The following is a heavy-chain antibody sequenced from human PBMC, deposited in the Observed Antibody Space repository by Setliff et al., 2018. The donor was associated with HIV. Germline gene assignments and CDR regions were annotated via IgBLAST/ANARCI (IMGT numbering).Heavy chain of an antibody. CDR2: IHPNTGST. V-gene: IGHV1-2*06. CDR1: GDNFHSNA. D-gene: IGHD1-26*01. J-gene: IGHJ3*01. CDR3: AKQGYSDSLYAFDV. Sequence: ASVKVSCKTSGDNFHSNAINWVRQAPGHGLELMGRIHPNTGSTNYLQEFQGRVTITRDTSMSTVYMALTGLTSDDTAVYYCAKQGYSDSLYAFDVWGQGTMVTVSS.